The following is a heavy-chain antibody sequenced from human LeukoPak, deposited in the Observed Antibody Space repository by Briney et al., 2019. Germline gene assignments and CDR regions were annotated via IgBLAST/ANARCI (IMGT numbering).Heavy chain of an antibody. J-gene: IGHJ4*02. Sequence: PGGSLRLSCAASGFTSSNYTMNWVRQAPGKGLEWVSGICVSDDSTYYADFVKGPFTMSRDNSNNMLHLQMNSRRAEDTGVYYCAKDRYCSSTNCPYDYWGQGTLVTVSS. CDR3: AKDRYCSSTNCPYDY. V-gene: IGHV3-23*01. CDR1: GFTSSNYT. CDR2: ICVSDDST. D-gene: IGHD2-2*01.